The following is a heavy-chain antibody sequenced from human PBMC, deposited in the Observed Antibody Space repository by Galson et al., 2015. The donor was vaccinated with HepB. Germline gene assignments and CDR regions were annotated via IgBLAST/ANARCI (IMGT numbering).Heavy chain of an antibody. CDR1: GDSVSRNSVS. V-gene: IGHV6-1*01. D-gene: IGHD3-3*01. Sequence: CAISGDSVSRNSVSWNRFRQSPWGGLEWLGRTYYTSKWYVDYAESVKSRIIINADSSKNQFSLQLNSVTPEDTAVYYCVRDANWRYDYWDQGTLVTVTS. J-gene: IGHJ4*02. CDR2: TYYTSKWYV. CDR3: VRDANWRYDY.